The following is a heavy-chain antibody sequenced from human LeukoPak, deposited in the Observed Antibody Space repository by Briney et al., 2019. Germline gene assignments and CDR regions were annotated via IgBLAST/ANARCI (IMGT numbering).Heavy chain of an antibody. CDR2: INHSGST. CDR1: GGSFSGYY. CDR3: ARGQKAYYYDSSGYNWFDP. J-gene: IGHJ5*02. Sequence: PSETLSLTCAAYGGSFSGYYWSWIRQPPGKGLEWIGEINHSGSTNYNPSLKSRVTISVDTSKNQFSLKLSSVTAADTAVYYCARGQKAYYYDSSGYNWFDPWGQGTLVTVSP. V-gene: IGHV4-34*01. D-gene: IGHD3-22*01.